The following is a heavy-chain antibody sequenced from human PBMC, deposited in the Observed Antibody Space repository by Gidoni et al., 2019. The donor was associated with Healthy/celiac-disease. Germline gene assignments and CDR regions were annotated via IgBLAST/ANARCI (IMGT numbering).Heavy chain of an antibody. Sequence: QVQLPQWGAGLLTPSETLSLPCAVYGWSFSGSYWRWIRQPPGKGLEWIGEINHSGSTNYTPSLKSRVTISVDTSKNQGSLKLSSVTAADTAVYYCARRPNYYGSGSSLRYFDYWGQGTLVTVSS. CDR1: GWSFSGSY. CDR3: ARRPNYYGSGSSLRYFDY. J-gene: IGHJ4*02. D-gene: IGHD3-10*01. V-gene: IGHV4-34*01. CDR2: INHSGST.